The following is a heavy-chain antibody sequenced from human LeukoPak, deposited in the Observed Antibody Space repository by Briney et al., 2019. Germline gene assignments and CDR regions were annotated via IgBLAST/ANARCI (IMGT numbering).Heavy chain of an antibody. D-gene: IGHD6-13*01. Sequence: GGSLRLSCAASGFTFSSYAMHWVRQAPGKGLEWVAVISYDGSNKYYADSVKGRFTISRDNSKNTLYLQMNSLRAEDTAVYYCANLGGIAAAGTSLWGQGTLVTVPS. J-gene: IGHJ4*02. CDR3: ANLGGIAAAGTSL. CDR2: ISYDGSNK. CDR1: GFTFSSYA. V-gene: IGHV3-30*04.